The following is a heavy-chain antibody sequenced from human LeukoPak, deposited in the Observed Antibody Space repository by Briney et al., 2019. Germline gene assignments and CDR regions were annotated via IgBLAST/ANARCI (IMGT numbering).Heavy chain of an antibody. D-gene: IGHD2-2*01. V-gene: IGHV1-69*05. CDR3: ARDRVFEYCSSTSCYGLDC. Sequence: GASVKVSCKASGGTFSSYAISWVRQAPGQGLEWMGRIIPIFGTANYAQKFQGRVTITTDESTSTAYMELSSLRSEDTAVYYCARDRVFEYCSSTSCYGLDCWGQGTLVTVSS. CDR2: IIPIFGTA. J-gene: IGHJ4*02. CDR1: GGTFSSYA.